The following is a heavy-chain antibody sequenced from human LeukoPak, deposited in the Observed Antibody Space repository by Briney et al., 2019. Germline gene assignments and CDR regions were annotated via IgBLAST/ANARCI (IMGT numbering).Heavy chain of an antibody. CDR1: GYSISSGYY. CDR3: ARDGTYSSSWYWATYYYYYMDV. CDR2: IYHSGST. V-gene: IGHV4-38-2*02. Sequence: SETLSLTCTVSGYSISSGYYWGWIRQPPGKGLEWIGSIYHSGSTYYNPSLKGRVTISVDTSKNQFSLKLSSVTAADTAVYYCARDGTYSSSWYWATYYYYYMDVWGKGTTVTVSS. J-gene: IGHJ6*03. D-gene: IGHD6-13*01.